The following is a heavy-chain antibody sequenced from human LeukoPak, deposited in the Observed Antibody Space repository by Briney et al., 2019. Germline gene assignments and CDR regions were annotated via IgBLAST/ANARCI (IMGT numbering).Heavy chain of an antibody. CDR2: IRYDGSNK. V-gene: IGHV3-30*02. CDR3: AKAFGFQLGYFDY. D-gene: IGHD3-16*01. CDR1: GFTFSSYG. Sequence: GGSLRLSCAASGFTFSSYGVHWVRQAPGKGLEWVAFIRYDGSNKYYADSVKGRFTISRDNSKNTLYLQMNSLRAEDTAVYYCAKAFGFQLGYFDYWGQGTLVTVSS. J-gene: IGHJ4*02.